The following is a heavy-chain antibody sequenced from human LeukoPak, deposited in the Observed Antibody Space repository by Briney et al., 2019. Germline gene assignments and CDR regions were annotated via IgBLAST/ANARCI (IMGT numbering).Heavy chain of an antibody. J-gene: IGHJ3*02. D-gene: IGHD4-17*01. CDR3: ARPQVTTEAFGI. Sequence: GASVKVSCKASGYTFTGYYMHWVRQAPGQGLEWMGWFNPHSGGTNYAQKFQGRVTMTRDTSISTAYMELSRLRSDDTAVYYCARPQVTTEAFGIWGQGTMVTVSS. CDR1: GYTFTGYY. V-gene: IGHV1-2*02. CDR2: FNPHSGGT.